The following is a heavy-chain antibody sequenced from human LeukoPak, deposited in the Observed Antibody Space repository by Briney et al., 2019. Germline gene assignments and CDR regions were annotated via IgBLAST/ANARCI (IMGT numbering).Heavy chain of an antibody. CDR1: GFTFRGSA. CDR2: IRSKPNSYAT. Sequence: GGALKLSWAASGFTFRGSAIHWVRQGSGEGLEWGGRIRSKPNSYATAYGESVKGRFTISRDDSKNTTYLQMTSLKTEATAVYYSTRPFYYDSSRNAFDVWGQGTMVTVSS. D-gene: IGHD3-22*01. J-gene: IGHJ3*01. CDR3: TRPFYYDSSRNAFDV. V-gene: IGHV3-73*01.